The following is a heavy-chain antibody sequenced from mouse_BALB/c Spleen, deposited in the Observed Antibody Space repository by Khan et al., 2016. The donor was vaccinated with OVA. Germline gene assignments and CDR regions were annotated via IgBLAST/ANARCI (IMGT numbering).Heavy chain of an antibody. CDR2: ICYSGRT. Sequence: EVQLQEPGPGPVNPSQSLSLTCTVTGYSITSDYAWNWLRQFPGNKLEWMGYICYSGRTSYNPSLKSRISITRDTSKNQVFLQLNSVTTEDTATXFSARSVTITTVVATDFDYGGQGTTLTVSS. J-gene: IGHJ2*01. CDR1: GYSITSDYA. V-gene: IGHV3-2*02. D-gene: IGHD1-1*01. CDR3: ARSVTITTVVATDFDY.